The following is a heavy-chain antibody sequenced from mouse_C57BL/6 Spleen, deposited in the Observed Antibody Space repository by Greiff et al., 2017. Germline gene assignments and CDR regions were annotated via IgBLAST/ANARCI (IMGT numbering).Heavy chain of an antibody. J-gene: IGHJ2*01. CDR3: ARGADSSAGY. CDR1: GYTFTSYW. Sequence: QVHVKQSGAELVKPGASVKLSCKASGYTFTSYWMQWVKPRPGQGLEWIGEIDPSDSYTNYNQKFKGKATLTVDTSSSTAYMQLSSLTSEDSAVYYCARGADSSAGYWGQGTTLTVSS. V-gene: IGHV1-50*01. CDR2: IDPSDSYT. D-gene: IGHD3-2*02.